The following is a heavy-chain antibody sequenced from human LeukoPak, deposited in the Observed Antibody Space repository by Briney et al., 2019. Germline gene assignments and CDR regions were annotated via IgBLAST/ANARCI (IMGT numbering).Heavy chain of an antibody. CDR3: ARVARGNYYHFDS. CDR1: GFTFSSYS. Sequence: GGSLRLSCEASGFTFSSYSLTWVRQAPGKGLEWVSYISYSSETTSYADSVKGRFTSSRDYAKKSLYLQMNSLRAEDTAVYFCARVARGNYYHFDSWSQGTLVTVSS. V-gene: IGHV3-48*04. D-gene: IGHD1-26*01. CDR2: ISYSSETT. J-gene: IGHJ4*02.